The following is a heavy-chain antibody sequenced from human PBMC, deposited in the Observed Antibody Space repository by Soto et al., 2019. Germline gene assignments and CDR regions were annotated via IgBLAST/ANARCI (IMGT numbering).Heavy chain of an antibody. CDR1: GGTFSSYT. CDR2: IIPILGIA. J-gene: IGHJ4*02. D-gene: IGHD1-7*01. CDR3: ARVADGGGTTDY. Sequence: QVQLVQSGAEVKKPGSSVKVSCKASGGTFSSYTISWVRQAPGQGLEWMGRIIPILGIANYAQKFQGRVTITADKSTSTAYMELSSLRSEDTAVYYCARVADGGGTTDYWGQGTLVTVSS. V-gene: IGHV1-69*02.